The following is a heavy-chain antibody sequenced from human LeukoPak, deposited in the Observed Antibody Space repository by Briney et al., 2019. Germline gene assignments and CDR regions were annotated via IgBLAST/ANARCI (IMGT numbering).Heavy chain of an antibody. D-gene: IGHD6-19*01. CDR2: VSGSGSEI. CDR3: ATKVPGTSHFSS. V-gene: IGHV3-48*03. CDR1: GFTFNNFE. J-gene: IGHJ4*02. Sequence: GGSLRLSCAASGFTFNNFEMYWVRQAPGKGLEWVAYVSGSGSEIHYGDSVKGRFTISRDSAKSSLYLQMDSLRAEDTALYYCATKVPGTSHFSSWGQGTLVTVSS.